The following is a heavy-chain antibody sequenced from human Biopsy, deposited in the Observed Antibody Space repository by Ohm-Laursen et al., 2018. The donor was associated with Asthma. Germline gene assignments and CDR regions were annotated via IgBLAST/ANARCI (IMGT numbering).Heavy chain of an antibody. CDR2: IKKDGSER. Sequence: SLTLSCTASGFTFSSYCMSWVRKAPGQGLEWVANIKKDGSERYYVDSVKGRFTISRDNAKNSLYLHMISLRDEDTAVYYCARFKRGYSYGYAGVFDYWGQGTLVTVSS. J-gene: IGHJ4*02. CDR3: ARFKRGYSYGYAGVFDY. D-gene: IGHD5-18*01. CDR1: GFTFSSYC. V-gene: IGHV3-7*01.